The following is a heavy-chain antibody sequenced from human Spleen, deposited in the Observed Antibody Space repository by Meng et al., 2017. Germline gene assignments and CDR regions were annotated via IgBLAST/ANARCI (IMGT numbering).Heavy chain of an antibody. CDR2: INHGGST. CDR1: GGFFSDDY. Sequence: VLHKTWGAWLWDPSVTLSLTCAVSGGFFSDDYGSWVRQPPGKGREWIGEINHGGSTNYNPSLESRVTISADMSKSQFSLNLTSVTAADTAMYYCVRTSGNYFRWFDPWGQGTVVTVSS. J-gene: IGHJ5*02. CDR3: VRTSGNYFRWFDP. D-gene: IGHD1-26*01. V-gene: IGHV4-34*01.